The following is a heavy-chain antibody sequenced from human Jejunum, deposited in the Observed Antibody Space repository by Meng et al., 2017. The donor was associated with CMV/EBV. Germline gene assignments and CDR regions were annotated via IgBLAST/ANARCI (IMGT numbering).Heavy chain of an antibody. V-gene: IGHV3-23*01. D-gene: IGHD5-24*01. CDR3: AKDPSREEA. CDR1: GFTFSNYA. J-gene: IGHJ5*02. CDR2: ITTSGDAT. Sequence: EVRLLGPGGGLVQPGESLRLSCAASGFTFSNYAMSWVRQAPGKGLEWVSTITTSGDATYYADSVRGRFTISRDNSKNTLNLQMNSLRAEDTAAYYCAKDPSREEAWGQGTLVTVSS.